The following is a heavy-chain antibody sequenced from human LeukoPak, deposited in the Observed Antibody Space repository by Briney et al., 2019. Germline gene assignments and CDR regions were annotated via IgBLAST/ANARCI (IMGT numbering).Heavy chain of an antibody. CDR2: INSDGSST. CDR1: GFTFSSYA. V-gene: IGHV3-74*01. D-gene: IGHD3-22*01. J-gene: IGHJ4*02. Sequence: GGSLRLSCAASGFTFSSYAMHWVRQAPGKGLVWVSHINSDGSSTSYADSVKGRFTISRDNAMKTLYLQMNSLRAEDTAVYYCARPDSSGYYYELDYWGQGTLVTVSS. CDR3: ARPDSSGYYYELDY.